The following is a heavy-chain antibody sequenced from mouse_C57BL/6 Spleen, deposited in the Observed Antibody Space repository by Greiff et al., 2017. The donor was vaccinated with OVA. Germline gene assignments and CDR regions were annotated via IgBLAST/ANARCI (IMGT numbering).Heavy chain of an antibody. D-gene: IGHD2-5*01. V-gene: IGHV1-61*01. CDR3: ARTSNGFAY. J-gene: IGHJ3*01. CDR2: IYPSDSET. Sequence: VQLQQPGAELVKPGASVKMSCKASGYTFTSYWITWVKQRPGQGLEWIGNIYPSDSETHYNQKFKDKATLTVDKSSSTAYMQLSSLTSEDSAVYYCARTSNGFAYWGQGTLVTVSA. CDR1: GYTFTSYW.